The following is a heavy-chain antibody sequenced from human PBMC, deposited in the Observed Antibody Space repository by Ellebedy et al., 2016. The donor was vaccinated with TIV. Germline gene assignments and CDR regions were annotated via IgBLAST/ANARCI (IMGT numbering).Heavy chain of an antibody. CDR2: ISSSSSYT. J-gene: IGHJ4*02. CDR1: GLTFSSYA. Sequence: PGGSLRLSCAASGLTFSSYAMSWVRQAPGKGLEWVSYISSSSSYTNYADSVKGRFTISRDNAKNSLYLQMNSLRAEDTAVYYCARAGYGSGSYYHFDYWGQGTLVTVSS. D-gene: IGHD3-10*01. V-gene: IGHV3-21*05. CDR3: ARAGYGSGSYYHFDY.